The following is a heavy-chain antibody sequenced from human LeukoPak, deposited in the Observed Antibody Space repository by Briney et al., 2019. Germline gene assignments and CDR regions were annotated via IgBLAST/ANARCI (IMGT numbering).Heavy chain of an antibody. V-gene: IGHV4-39*07. Sequence: PSETLSLTCTVSGGSINSCRYYWGWIRQPPGKGLEWIGSMCYTGSTYYNPSLKSRVTISIDTSKSQFSLKLSSVTAADTAVYYCPRVNYYDSSGAYYYMDVWGRGTTVTVSS. CDR3: PRVNYYDSSGAYYYMDV. CDR1: GGSINSCRYY. J-gene: IGHJ6*03. D-gene: IGHD3-22*01. CDR2: MCYTGST.